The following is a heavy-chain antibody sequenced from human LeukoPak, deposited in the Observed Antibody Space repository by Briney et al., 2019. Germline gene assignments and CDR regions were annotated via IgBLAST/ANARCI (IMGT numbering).Heavy chain of an antibody. D-gene: IGHD3-16*02. CDR3: ARGSLSYNDY. CDR2: IYHSGST. Sequence: PSETLSLTCTVSGGSVSSGGYSWSWIRQPPGKGLEWIGYIYHSGSTYYNPSLKSRVTISVDRSKNQFSLKLSSVTAADTAVYYCARGSLSYNDYWGQGTLVTVSS. J-gene: IGHJ4*02. V-gene: IGHV4-30-2*01. CDR1: GGSVSSGGYS.